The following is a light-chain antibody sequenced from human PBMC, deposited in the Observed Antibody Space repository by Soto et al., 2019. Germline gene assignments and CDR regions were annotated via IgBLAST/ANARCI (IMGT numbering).Light chain of an antibody. CDR2: WAS. V-gene: IGKV4-1*01. J-gene: IGKJ1*01. Sequence: DIVMAQSPDSLAVSLGERATINCKSSQSILYSSNNRNYLAWYQQKPGQPPKLLIYWASTRESGVPDRFSGSVSGTDFTLTINSLQAEDVAVYYCQQYYSTLWTFGQGTKVEIK. CDR3: QQYYSTLWT. CDR1: QSILYSSNNRNY.